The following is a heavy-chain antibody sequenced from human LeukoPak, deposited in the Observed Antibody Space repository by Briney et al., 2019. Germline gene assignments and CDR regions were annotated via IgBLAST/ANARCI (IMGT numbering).Heavy chain of an antibody. Sequence: GGSLRLSCAASGFTFSSYAMHWVRQAPGKGLEWVAVISYDGSNKYYADSVKGRFTISRGNSKNTLYLQMNSLRAEDTAVYYCARDRLLWFGELLPDAFDIWGQGTMVTVSS. V-gene: IGHV3-30-3*01. J-gene: IGHJ3*02. CDR1: GFTFSSYA. CDR3: ARDRLLWFGELLPDAFDI. CDR2: ISYDGSNK. D-gene: IGHD3-10*01.